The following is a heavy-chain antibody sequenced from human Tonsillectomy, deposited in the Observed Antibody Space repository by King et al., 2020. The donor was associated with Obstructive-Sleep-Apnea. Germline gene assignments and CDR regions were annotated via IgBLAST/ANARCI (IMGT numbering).Heavy chain of an antibody. CDR1: GFSFSTYG. Sequence: VQLVESGGDLVQLGGSLRLSCAASGFSFSTYGMSWVRQVPGEGLEWVSSISGSGDITYYADSVKGRFTISRDNSENTLYLHMNSRRVEETAVYFCATWPTEGRYIDWSRFDYWGQGTLVTVSS. J-gene: IGHJ4*02. CDR2: ISGSGDIT. CDR3: ATWPTEGRYIDWSRFDY. D-gene: IGHD3-9*01. V-gene: IGHV3-23*04.